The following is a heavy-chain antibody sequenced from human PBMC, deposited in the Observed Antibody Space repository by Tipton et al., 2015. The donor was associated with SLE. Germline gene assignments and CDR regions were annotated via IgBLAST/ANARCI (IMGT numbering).Heavy chain of an antibody. CDR2: INSHGSSP. V-gene: IGHV3-74*01. J-gene: IGHJ6*03. CDR1: DFNFSSHW. Sequence: SLRLSCAASDFNFSSHWMHWVRQAPGKGLVWVSRINSHGSSPSYADSVKGRFTISRDNAKNKLYLQMNSLRAEDTAVYYCTRDSGYYYMDVWGKGTTVTVSS. CDR3: TRDSGYYYMDV.